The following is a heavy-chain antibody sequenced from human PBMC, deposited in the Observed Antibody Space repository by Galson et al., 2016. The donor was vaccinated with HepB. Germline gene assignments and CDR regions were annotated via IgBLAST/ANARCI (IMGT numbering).Heavy chain of an antibody. J-gene: IGHJ6*02. CDR1: GFTFSSYA. CDR3: ARDGGQQVVRWERLRKVYYYYPMDV. D-gene: IGHD6-13*01. CDR2: ISGTGGST. Sequence: SLRLSCAASGFTFSSYAMNWVRQAPGRGLEWVSAISGTGGSTYYGDSVKGRFTISRDNAKNSLYLQMNSLRDDDTAVYYCARDGGQQVVRWERLRKVYYYYPMDVWGQGTTVTVSS. V-gene: IGHV3-23*01.